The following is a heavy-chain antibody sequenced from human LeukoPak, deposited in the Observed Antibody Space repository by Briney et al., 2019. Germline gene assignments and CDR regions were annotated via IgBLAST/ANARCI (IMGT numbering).Heavy chain of an antibody. J-gene: IGHJ5*02. Sequence: KASETLSLTCTVSGGSISSSNYYWGWIRQPPGKGLEWIASIHYSETTYYNPSLKSRVTISVDTSKNQFSLKLRSVTAADTAVYYCARVTSRLGWFDPWGQGTLVTVSS. D-gene: IGHD1-14*01. CDR3: ARVTSRLGWFDP. CDR1: GGSISSSNYY. V-gene: IGHV4-39*01. CDR2: IHYSETT.